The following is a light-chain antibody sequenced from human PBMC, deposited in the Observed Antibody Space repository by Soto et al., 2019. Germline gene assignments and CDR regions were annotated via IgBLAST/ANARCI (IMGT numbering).Light chain of an antibody. Sequence: EMVLTQSPGTLSLSLGERATLSCRSSQSLRTNSLAWYQQKPGQAPRLLIYGASTRATDMPGRFSGRGAGAELTLTISSLQSEDFAVYYCQQYRSWPRTFGQGTKVDIK. V-gene: IGKV3-15*01. CDR2: GAS. CDR3: QQYRSWPRT. CDR1: QSLRTN. J-gene: IGKJ1*01.